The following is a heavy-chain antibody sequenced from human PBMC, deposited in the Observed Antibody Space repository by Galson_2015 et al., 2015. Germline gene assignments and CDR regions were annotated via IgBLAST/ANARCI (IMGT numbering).Heavy chain of an antibody. D-gene: IGHD7-27*01. CDR3: ARDRSWGSPVNDAFDI. CDR2: IYSGGST. J-gene: IGHJ3*02. Sequence: SLRLSCAASGFTVSSNYMSWVRQAPGKGLEWVSVIYSGGSTYYADSVKGRFTISRDNSKNTLYLQMNSLRAEDTAVYYCARDRSWGSPVNDAFDIWGQGTMVTVSS. V-gene: IGHV3-53*01. CDR1: GFTVSSNY.